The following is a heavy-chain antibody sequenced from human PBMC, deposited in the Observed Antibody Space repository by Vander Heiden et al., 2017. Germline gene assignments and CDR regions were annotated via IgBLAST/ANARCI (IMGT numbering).Heavy chain of an antibody. D-gene: IGHD6-13*01. CDR3: AGTKNAASAYYGMEV. J-gene: IGHJ6*02. V-gene: IGHV2-5*02. CDR2: IYWDDDK. Sequence: QINLKESGPTLVKPTETLTLTCPLSGFSITTTGVGVGWIRQPPGKALEWLAVIYWDDDKRYSASLRSRLTITKDTYRNQVVLTVANMDPLDTGSYYCAGTKNAASAYYGMEVWGQGTTVTVSS. CDR1: GFSITTTGVG.